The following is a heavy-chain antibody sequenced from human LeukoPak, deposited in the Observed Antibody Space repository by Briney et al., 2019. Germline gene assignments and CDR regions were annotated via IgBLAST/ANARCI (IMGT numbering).Heavy chain of an antibody. CDR1: GGSISSYY. J-gene: IGHJ4*02. Sequence: SETLSLTCTVSGGSISSYYWSWIRQPPGKGLEWIGYIYYSGSTYYNPSLKSRVTISVDRSKNQFSLKLSSVTAADTAVYYCARVQVVPAAERGYYFDYWGQGTLVTVSS. CDR3: ARVQVVPAAERGYYFDY. CDR2: IYYSGST. V-gene: IGHV4-59*12. D-gene: IGHD2-2*01.